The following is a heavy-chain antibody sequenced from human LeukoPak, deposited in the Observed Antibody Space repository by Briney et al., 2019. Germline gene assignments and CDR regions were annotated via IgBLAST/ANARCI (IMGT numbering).Heavy chain of an antibody. CDR2: IYYSGST. Sequence: SETLSLTCTVSGGSISSYYWSWIRQPPGKGLEWIGYIYYSGSTNYNPSLKSRVTISVDTSKNQFSLKLSSVTAADTAVYYCARSIVVVVAATQRPDAFDIWGQGTMVTVSS. D-gene: IGHD2-15*01. CDR1: GGSISSYY. V-gene: IGHV4-59*12. CDR3: ARSIVVVVAATQRPDAFDI. J-gene: IGHJ3*02.